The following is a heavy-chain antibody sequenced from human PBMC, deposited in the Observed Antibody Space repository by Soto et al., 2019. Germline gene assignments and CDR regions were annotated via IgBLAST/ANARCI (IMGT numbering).Heavy chain of an antibody. CDR3: ARGLYVDSVRYYFDS. D-gene: IGHD3-9*01. J-gene: IGHJ4*02. CDR1: GFHFNVYS. Sequence: EVQLEESGGGWVQPGGSLRLSCVTSGFHFNVYSMHWVRQAPGGGLEYVAGVSSSGGDTDHASSVHGRFTVSRDNSKSVLYLQMAGLRRDVTGLYYCARGLYVDSVRYYFDSWGPGTLVTVSS. CDR2: VSSSGGDT. V-gene: IGHV3-64*01.